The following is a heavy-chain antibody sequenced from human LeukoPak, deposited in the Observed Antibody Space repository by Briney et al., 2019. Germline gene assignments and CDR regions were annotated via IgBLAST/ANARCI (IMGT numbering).Heavy chain of an antibody. CDR3: ARDSKWELLAYYYYMDV. V-gene: IGHV1-2*02. CDR1: GYTFTSYG. J-gene: IGHJ6*03. CDR2: INPNSGGT. Sequence: GASVKVSCKASGYTFTSYGISWVRQAPGQGLEWMGWINPNSGGTNYAQKFQGRVTMTRDTSISTAYMELSRLRSDDTAVYYCARDSKWELLAYYYYMDVWGKGTTVTVSS. D-gene: IGHD1-26*01.